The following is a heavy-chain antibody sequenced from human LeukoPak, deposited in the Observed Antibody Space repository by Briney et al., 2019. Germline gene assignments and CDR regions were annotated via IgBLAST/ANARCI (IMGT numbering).Heavy chain of an antibody. J-gene: IGHJ4*02. CDR1: GGSISSGGYY. Sequence: SETLSLTCTVSGGSISSGGYYWSWIRQPPGKGLEWIGYIYYSGSTNYNPSLKSRVTISVDTSKNQFSLKLSSVTAADTAVYYCARTNGDYAVMGLDYWGQGTLVTVSS. CDR3: ARTNGDYAVMGLDY. D-gene: IGHD4-17*01. V-gene: IGHV4-61*08. CDR2: IYYSGST.